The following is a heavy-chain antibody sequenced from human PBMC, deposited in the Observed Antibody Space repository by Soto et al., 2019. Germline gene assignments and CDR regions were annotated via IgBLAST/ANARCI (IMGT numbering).Heavy chain of an antibody. J-gene: IGHJ4*02. CDR1: GYTFTSYG. D-gene: IGHD6-19*01. CDR3: ARSEVYSSGWFYFDY. Sequence: ASVKVSCKASGYTFTSYGISWVRQAPGQGLEWMGWISAYNGNTNYAQKLQGRVTMTTDTSTSTAYMELRSLRSDDTAVYYCARSEVYSSGWFYFDYWGQGTLVTVSS. CDR2: ISAYNGNT. V-gene: IGHV1-18*01.